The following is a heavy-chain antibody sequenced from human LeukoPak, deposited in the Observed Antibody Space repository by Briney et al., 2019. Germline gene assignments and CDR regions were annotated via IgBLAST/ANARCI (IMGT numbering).Heavy chain of an antibody. J-gene: IGHJ4*02. CDR1: GGTFSSYA. CDR3: ARLISGSAVAGTNAHDY. CDR2: IIPIFGTA. V-gene: IGHV1-69*13. D-gene: IGHD6-19*01. Sequence: SVKVSCKASGGTFSSYAISWVRQAPGQGLEWMGGIIPIFGTANYAQKFQGRVTITADESTSTAYMELSSLRSEDTAVYYSARLISGSAVAGTNAHDYWGQGTLVTVSS.